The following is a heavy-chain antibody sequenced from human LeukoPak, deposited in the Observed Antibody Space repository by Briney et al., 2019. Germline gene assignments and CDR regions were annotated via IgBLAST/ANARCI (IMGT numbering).Heavy chain of an antibody. CDR2: ISAYNGNT. D-gene: IGHD2/OR15-2a*01. Sequence: ASVPVSCKASGYTFPSYGIRWVRQAPGKGVGGMGWISAYNGNTNYAQKLQGRVTMTTDTSTSTVYMELRSLRSDDTAVYYCARDPTGLSYYYYYMDVWGKGTTVTISS. J-gene: IGHJ6*03. CDR3: ARDPTGLSYYYYYMDV. V-gene: IGHV1-18*01. CDR1: GYTFPSYG.